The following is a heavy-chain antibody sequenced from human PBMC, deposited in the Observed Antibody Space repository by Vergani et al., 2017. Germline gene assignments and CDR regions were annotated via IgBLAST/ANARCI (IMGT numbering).Heavy chain of an antibody. D-gene: IGHD2-15*01. J-gene: IGHJ4*02. CDR2: INPIGGST. Sequence: QVQLVQSGAEVKKPGASVKVSCKASGYTFTSYYMHWVRQVPGQGLEWMGIINPIGGSTSYAQKFQGRVTMTRDTSTSTVYMGLSSLRSEDTAVYYCAKEGGGYCSGGTCYPEYWGQGTLVIVSS. CDR1: GYTFTSYY. CDR3: AKEGGGYCSGGTCYPEY. V-gene: IGHV1-46*01.